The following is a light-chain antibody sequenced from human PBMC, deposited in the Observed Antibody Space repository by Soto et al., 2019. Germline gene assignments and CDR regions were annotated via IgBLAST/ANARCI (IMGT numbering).Light chain of an antibody. CDR3: MQALQTPLT. CDR1: QSLLHSHGYTY. J-gene: IGKJ4*01. V-gene: IGKV2-28*01. CDR2: MGS. Sequence: DIVMTQSPVSLPVTPGEPASISCRSSQSLLHSHGYTYLDWYLQKPGQSPQLLIYMGSTRASGVPDRFSGSGSGIDFTLKISRVEAEDVGVYYCMQALQTPLTFGGGTKVESK.